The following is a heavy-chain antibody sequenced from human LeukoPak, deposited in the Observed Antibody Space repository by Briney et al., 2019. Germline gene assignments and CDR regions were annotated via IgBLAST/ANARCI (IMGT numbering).Heavy chain of an antibody. CDR2: VSYDGSNE. D-gene: IGHD2-15*01. CDR1: GFIFRSYA. V-gene: IGHV3-30-3*01. CDR3: ARGGTFPDY. Sequence: GGSLRLSCAASGFIFRSYAMHWVRQALGKGLEWVAAVSYDGSNEYYADSVKGRVTISRDNSKNTLYVQMNSLRAADTAVYYCARGGTFPDYWGQGTLVTVSS. J-gene: IGHJ4*02.